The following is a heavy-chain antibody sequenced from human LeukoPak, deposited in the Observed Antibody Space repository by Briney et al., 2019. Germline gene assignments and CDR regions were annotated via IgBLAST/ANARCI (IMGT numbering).Heavy chain of an antibody. J-gene: IGHJ4*02. CDR1: GFTFSSYG. CDR2: IRYDGSNK. CDR3: AKVLWFGELSLSLDY. Sequence: GGTLRLSCVASGFTFSSYGMHWVRQAPGTGLEGVAFIRYDGSNKYYADSVKGRFTISRDNSKNTLYLQMNSLRAEDTAVYYCAKVLWFGELSLSLDYWGQGTLVTVSS. D-gene: IGHD3-10*01. V-gene: IGHV3-30*02.